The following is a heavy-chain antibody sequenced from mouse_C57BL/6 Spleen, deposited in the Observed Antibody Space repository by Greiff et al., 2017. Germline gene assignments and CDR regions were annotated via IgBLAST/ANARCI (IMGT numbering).Heavy chain of an antibody. V-gene: IGHV1-15*01. Sequence: QVQLQQSGAELVRPGASVTLSCKASGYTFTDYEMHWVKQTPVHGLEWIGAIDPETGGTAYNQKFKGKAILTADKSSSTAYMELRSLTSEDSAVYYCTRIYYYGSSFYWYFDVWGTGTTVTVSS. CDR3: TRIYYYGSSFYWYFDV. CDR2: IDPETGGT. J-gene: IGHJ1*03. CDR1: GYTFTDYE. D-gene: IGHD1-1*01.